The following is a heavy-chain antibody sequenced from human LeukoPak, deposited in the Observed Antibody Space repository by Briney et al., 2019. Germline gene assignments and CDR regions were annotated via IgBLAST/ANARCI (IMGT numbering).Heavy chain of an antibody. CDR1: GYSFTSYW. V-gene: IGHV5-51*01. D-gene: IGHD3-10*01. CDR3: ARGETMVRGFSGFDP. Sequence: GESLKISCKGSGYSFTSYWIGWVRQMPGKGLESMGIIYPGDSDTRYSPSFQGQVTISADKSISTAYLQWSSLKASDTAMYYCARGETMVRGFSGFDPWGQGTLVTVSS. J-gene: IGHJ5*02. CDR2: IYPGDSDT.